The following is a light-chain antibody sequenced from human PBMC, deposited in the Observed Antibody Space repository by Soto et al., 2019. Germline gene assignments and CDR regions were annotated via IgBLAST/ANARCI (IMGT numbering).Light chain of an antibody. Sequence: AILMTQSPSSLSASTGDRVTITCRASQSISSYLAWYQQKPGKAPKLLIYAASTLESGVPSRFSGSGSGTDFTLTISSLQSEDFATYYCQQYYSYRWTFGQGTKVDI. J-gene: IGKJ1*01. CDR3: QQYYSYRWT. V-gene: IGKV1-8*01. CDR1: QSISSY. CDR2: AAS.